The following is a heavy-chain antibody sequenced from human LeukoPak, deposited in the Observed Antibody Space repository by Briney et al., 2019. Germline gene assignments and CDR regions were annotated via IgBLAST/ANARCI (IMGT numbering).Heavy chain of an antibody. D-gene: IGHD1-26*01. CDR3: ARGGPLDY. CDR1: GFTFDDYG. V-gene: IGHV3-20*04. Sequence: SGGSLRLSCAASGFTFDDYGMSWVRQAPGKGLEWVSGISGSGSSAYYPDSVKGRFTISRDNAKNSLYLQMNSLRAEDTAVYYCARGGPLDYWGQGTLVTVSS. J-gene: IGHJ4*02. CDR2: ISGSGSSA.